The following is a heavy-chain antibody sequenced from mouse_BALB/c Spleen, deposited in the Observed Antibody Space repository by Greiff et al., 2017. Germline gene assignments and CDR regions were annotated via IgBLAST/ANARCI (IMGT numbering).Heavy chain of an antibody. V-gene: IGHV1-66*01. CDR1: GYSFTSYY. Sequence: VQLQQSGPELVKPGASVKISCKASGYSFTSYYIHWVKQRPGQGLEWIGWIFPGSGNTKYNEKFKGKATLTADTSSSTAYMQLSSLTSEDSAVYFCARLGEDSSGHFDYWGQGTTLTVSS. J-gene: IGHJ2*01. CDR2: IFPGSGNT. D-gene: IGHD3-2*01. CDR3: ARLGEDSSGHFDY.